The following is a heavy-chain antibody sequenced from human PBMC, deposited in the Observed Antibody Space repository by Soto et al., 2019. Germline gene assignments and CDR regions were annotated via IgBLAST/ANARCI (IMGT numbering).Heavy chain of an antibody. V-gene: IGHV1-58*02. CDR2: IVVASGQT. CDR1: GSGFISCG. Sequence: SVKVSCKASGSGFISCGIQWVRQAHGQRLEWIGWIVVASGQTNYAQNFRGRVAITRDTSTATAYMELTGLTSEDTAVYFWSADRTDIGVGWWVWGQGTTVTVSS. D-gene: IGHD2-15*01. CDR3: SADRTDIGVGWWV. J-gene: IGHJ6*02.